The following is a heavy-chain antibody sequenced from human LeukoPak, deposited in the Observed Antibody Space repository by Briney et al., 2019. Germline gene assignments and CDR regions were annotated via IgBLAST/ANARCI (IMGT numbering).Heavy chain of an antibody. Sequence: GGSLRLSCAASGFTFSSYAMSWVRQAPGKGLEWVSAISSSGGSTYYADSVKGRFTISRDNSKNTLYVQMNSLRAEDTAVYYCASGIGYSYAIDYWGQGTLVTVSS. CDR2: ISSSGGST. CDR3: ASGIGYSYAIDY. V-gene: IGHV3-23*01. CDR1: GFTFSSYA. J-gene: IGHJ4*02. D-gene: IGHD5-18*01.